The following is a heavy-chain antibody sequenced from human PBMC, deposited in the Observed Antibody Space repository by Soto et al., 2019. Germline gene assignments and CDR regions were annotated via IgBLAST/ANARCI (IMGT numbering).Heavy chain of an antibody. Sequence: WGSLRLSCAASGFTFSSYGVHWVRQAPGKGLEWVASVSYDGSNKHYGDSVKGRFTISRDNSRNTLDLQMNSLRAEDTAVYYCAKDTYYYDRSGYYTYDHWGQGTQVTVPS. D-gene: IGHD3-22*01. J-gene: IGHJ4*02. CDR3: AKDTYYYDRSGYYTYDH. CDR1: GFTFSSYG. CDR2: VSYDGSNK. V-gene: IGHV3-30*18.